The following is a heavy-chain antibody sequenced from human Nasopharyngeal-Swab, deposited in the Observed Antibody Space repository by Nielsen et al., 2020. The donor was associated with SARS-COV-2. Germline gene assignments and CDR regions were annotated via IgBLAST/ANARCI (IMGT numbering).Heavy chain of an antibody. CDR2: MYKSGNT. D-gene: IGHD5-24*01. Sequence: SETLSLTCSVSGGSNSRYYWSWVRQSPGKGLEWIGNMYKSGNTNYNPSLKSRVTISVDTSKNQFSLKLSSVTAADTAAYYCTSTFEMNPYYGMGVWGQGTTVTVSS. J-gene: IGHJ6*02. CDR1: GGSNSRYY. CDR3: TSTFEMNPYYGMGV. V-gene: IGHV4-59*01.